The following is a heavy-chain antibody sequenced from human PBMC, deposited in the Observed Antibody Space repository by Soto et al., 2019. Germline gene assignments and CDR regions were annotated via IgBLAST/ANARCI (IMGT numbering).Heavy chain of an antibody. Sequence: SETLSLTCAVYGGSFSGYYWSWIRQPPGKGLEWIGEINHSGSTNYNPSLKSRVTISADTSKNQFSLKLSSVTAADTAVYYCARGKIAARIYYYYYMDVWGKGTTVTVSS. J-gene: IGHJ6*03. D-gene: IGHD6-6*01. CDR1: GGSFSGYY. CDR3: ARGKIAARIYYYYYMDV. CDR2: INHSGST. V-gene: IGHV4-34*01.